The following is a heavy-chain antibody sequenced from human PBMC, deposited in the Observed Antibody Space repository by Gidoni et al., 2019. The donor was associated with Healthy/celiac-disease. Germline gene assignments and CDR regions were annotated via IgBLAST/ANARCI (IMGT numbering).Heavy chain of an antibody. CDR3: ARGDCSSTSCRYYYGMDV. V-gene: IGHV1-3*01. CDR1: GYTFTSYA. J-gene: IGHJ6*02. Sequence: QVQLVQSGAEVKKPGASVKVSCKASGYTFTSYAMHWVRQAPGQRLEWMGWINAGNGNTKYSQKFQGRVTITRDTSASTAYMELSSLRSEDTAVYYCARGDCSSTSCRYYYGMDVWGQGTTVTVSS. D-gene: IGHD2-2*01. CDR2: INAGNGNT.